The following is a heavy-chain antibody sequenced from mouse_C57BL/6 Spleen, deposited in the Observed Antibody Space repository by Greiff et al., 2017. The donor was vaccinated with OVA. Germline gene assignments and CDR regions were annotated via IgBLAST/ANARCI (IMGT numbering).Heavy chain of an antibody. V-gene: IGHV2-2*01. CDR2: IWSGGST. Sequence: VKLMESGPGLVQPSQSLSITCTVSGFSLTSYGVHWVRQSPGKGLEWLGVIWSGGSTDYNAAFISRLSISKDNSKSQVFFKMNSLQADDTAIYYCARALIYYGTTGYFDVWGTGTTVTVSS. CDR1: GFSLTSYG. CDR3: ARALIYYGTTGYFDV. D-gene: IGHD2-1*01. J-gene: IGHJ1*03.